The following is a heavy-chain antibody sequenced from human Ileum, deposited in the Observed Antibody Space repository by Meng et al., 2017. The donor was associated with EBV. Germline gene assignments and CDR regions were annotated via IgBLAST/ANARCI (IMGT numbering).Heavy chain of an antibody. CDR1: GGSITSLNHNL. J-gene: IGHJ4*02. V-gene: IGHV4-4*02. Sequence: QVQLQESGPGLVKPSGTLSLTCVVSGGSITSLNHNLWNWVRQAPGKGLEWIGEIHHTESTNYNPSLKSRVTISVDKSKNQFSLKLSSVTAADTAVYYCARESYSDSSGYYSLDYWGQGSLVTVSS. CDR3: ARESYSDSSGYYSLDY. CDR2: IHHTEST. D-gene: IGHD3-22*01.